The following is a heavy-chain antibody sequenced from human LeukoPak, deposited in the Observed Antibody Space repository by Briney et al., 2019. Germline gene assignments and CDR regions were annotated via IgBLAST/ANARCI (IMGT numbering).Heavy chain of an antibody. CDR3: ARVAIGAYYDSSGHFDY. D-gene: IGHD3-22*01. J-gene: IGHJ4*02. CDR2: ISSSGSTI. CDR1: GFTFSDYY. Sequence: GGSLRLSCAASGFTFSDYYMSWIRQAPGKGLEWVSYISSSGSTIYYADSVKGRFTISRDNAKNSLYLQMNSLRAEDTAVYYCARVAIGAYYDSSGHFDYWGQGTLVTVSS. V-gene: IGHV3-11*04.